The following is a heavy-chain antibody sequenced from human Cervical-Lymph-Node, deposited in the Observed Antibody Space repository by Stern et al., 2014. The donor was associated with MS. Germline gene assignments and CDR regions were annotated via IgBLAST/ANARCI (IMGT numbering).Heavy chain of an antibody. D-gene: IGHD2-21*01. CDR3: ARGDSEAPIYYFDS. V-gene: IGHV1-69*01. CDR2: ISPLFDAT. Sequence: VQLVESGAEVKKPGSSVKVSCKTSGGTFSTYAIGWVRQAPGQGLAWMGGISPLFDATNYAQKFQGRVTITADESTRTAYMELSSLRSDDTAMYYCARGDSEAPIYYFDSWGQGTLVTVSS. CDR1: GGTFSTYA. J-gene: IGHJ4*02.